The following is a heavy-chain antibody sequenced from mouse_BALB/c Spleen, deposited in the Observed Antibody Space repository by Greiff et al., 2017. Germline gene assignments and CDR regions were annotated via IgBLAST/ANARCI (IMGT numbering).Heavy chain of an antibody. Sequence: VQLQQSGAELVKPGASVKLSCTASGFNIKDTYMHWVKQRPEQGLEWIGRIDPANGNTKYDPKFQGKASITADTSSNTAYLQLSSLTSEDTAVYYCASYCYGSSYWYFDVWGAGTTVTVSS. CDR3: ASYCYGSSYWYFDV. CDR2: IDPANGNT. D-gene: IGHD1-1*01. J-gene: IGHJ1*01. V-gene: IGHV14-3*02. CDR1: GFNIKDTY.